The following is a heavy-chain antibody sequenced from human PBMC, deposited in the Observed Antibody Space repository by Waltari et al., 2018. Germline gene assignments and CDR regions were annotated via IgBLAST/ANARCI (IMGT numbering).Heavy chain of an antibody. CDR3: ARVIRGSSDAFDI. J-gene: IGHJ3*02. V-gene: IGHV3-33*01. D-gene: IGHD6-6*01. CDR1: GTSFITYG. Sequence: QVQLVESGGEVVQPGRSLRPSWAAPGTSFITYGMHWVRQASGKGLEWVALIEFDGSKKYYADSVKGRFTISRDNSKNTLYLQMSSLRVEDTALYYCARVIRGSSDAFDIWGQGTVVTVSS. CDR2: IEFDGSKK.